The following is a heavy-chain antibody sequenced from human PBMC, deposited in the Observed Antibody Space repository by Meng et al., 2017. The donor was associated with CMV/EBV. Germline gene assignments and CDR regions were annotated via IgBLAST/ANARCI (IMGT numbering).Heavy chain of an antibody. J-gene: IGHJ4*02. CDR2: IKRSGGST. V-gene: IGHV1-46*01. D-gene: IGHD3-3*01. Sequence: QVDVGQSGANVKHPGASVKVSCKAAGYTFTSDYMHCVRQSPGQGLEWMGIIKRSGGSTSYAQKFQGRVTMTRDTSTSTVYMELSSLRSEGTAVYYCARESSYDFSHDYWGQGTLVTVSS. CDR1: GYTFTSDY. CDR3: ARESSYDFSHDY.